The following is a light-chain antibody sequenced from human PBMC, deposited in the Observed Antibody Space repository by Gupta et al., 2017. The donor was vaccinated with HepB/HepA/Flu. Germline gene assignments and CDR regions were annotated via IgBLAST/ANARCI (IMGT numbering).Light chain of an antibody. CDR1: SSDVGGYNY. Sequence: QSALTQRASASGSPRQSVTVSCTGTSSDVGGYNYVSWYQQHPGKAPKLMLYDVTKRPSGVPDRFSCSKSGTTASLTLTVPQAEDEADDYCSSYAGTNNCWVFGGGTKMTVL. V-gene: IGLV2-8*01. CDR2: DVT. CDR3: SSYAGTNNCWV. J-gene: IGLJ3*02.